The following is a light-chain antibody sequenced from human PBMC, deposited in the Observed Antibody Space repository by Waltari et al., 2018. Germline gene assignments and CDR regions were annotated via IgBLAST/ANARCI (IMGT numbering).Light chain of an antibody. Sequence: QSALTQPASVSGTTGQSLPISGTGTTSDAGHHNIVSWYQQHPGTAPKLMICEVIKRPSGVSDRFSGSKSGNTASLTISGLQAEDEADYYCCSYAGSGTYVFGTGTKVTVL. CDR3: CSYAGSGTYV. V-gene: IGLV2-23*02. CDR2: EVI. J-gene: IGLJ1*01. CDR1: TSDAGHHNI.